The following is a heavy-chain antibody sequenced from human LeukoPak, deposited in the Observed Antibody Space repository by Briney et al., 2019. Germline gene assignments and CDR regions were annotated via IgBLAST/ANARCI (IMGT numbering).Heavy chain of an antibody. CDR3: ARGRGAY. Sequence: PGGSLRLSCAASGFTFRIYWMNWVRQAPGMGLECVASINQDGSEKYYVDSVKGRFPISRDNAKKSVYLQMNSLRAEDTAVYYCARGRGAYWGQGTLVTVSS. D-gene: IGHD4/OR15-4a*01. V-gene: IGHV3-7*01. CDR1: GFTFRIYW. J-gene: IGHJ4*02. CDR2: INQDGSEK.